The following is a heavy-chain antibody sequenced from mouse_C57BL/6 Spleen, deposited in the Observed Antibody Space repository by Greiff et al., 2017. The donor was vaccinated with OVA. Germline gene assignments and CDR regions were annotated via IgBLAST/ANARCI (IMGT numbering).Heavy chain of an antibody. V-gene: IGHV5-17*01. CDR3: ARPYDYDEGAWFAY. D-gene: IGHD2-4*01. Sequence: EVKVVESGGGLVKPGGSLKLSCAASGFTFSDYGMHWVRQAPEKGLEWVAYISSGSSTIYYADTVKGRFTISRDNAKNTLFLQMTSLRSEDTAMYYCARPYDYDEGAWFAYWGQGTLVTVSA. J-gene: IGHJ3*01. CDR2: ISSGSSTI. CDR1: GFTFSDYG.